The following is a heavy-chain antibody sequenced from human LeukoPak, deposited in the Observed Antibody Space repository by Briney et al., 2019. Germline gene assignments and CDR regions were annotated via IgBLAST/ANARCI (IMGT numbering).Heavy chain of an antibody. D-gene: IGHD2-2*01. CDR3: ARDVGYCSSSNCFVGGY. V-gene: IGHV1-46*01. CDR2: XNPSGGST. Sequence: ASVKVSCKASGYTXTSNYTXWVXXAAGQXLEWMGXXNPSGGSTSYPLKFQXRVSMTRDKSTSTVYMQLSSLTSGDTAVYYCARDVGYCSSSNCFVGGYWGQGTLVTVSS. J-gene: IGHJ4*02. CDR1: GYTXTSNY.